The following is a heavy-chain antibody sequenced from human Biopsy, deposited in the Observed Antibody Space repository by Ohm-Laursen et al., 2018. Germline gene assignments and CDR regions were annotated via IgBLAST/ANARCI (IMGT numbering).Heavy chain of an antibody. Sequence: ASVKASCKASGYSFSTYDVNWVRQARGQGLEWMGWMIPSSGKTGYAQRFQGRATLTMNTSISTAYMELSGLRSEDTAVYFCARGYSRRVSIFEASIYWFDTWGQGTLVTVSS. CDR2: MIPSSGKT. V-gene: IGHV1-8*01. CDR1: GYSFSTYD. CDR3: ARGYSRRVSIFEASIYWFDT. D-gene: IGHD6-6*01. J-gene: IGHJ5*02.